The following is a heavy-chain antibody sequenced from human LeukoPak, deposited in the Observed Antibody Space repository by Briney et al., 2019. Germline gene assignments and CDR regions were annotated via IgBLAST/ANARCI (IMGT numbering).Heavy chain of an antibody. Sequence: ASVKVSCKASGYTFTSYGISWVRQAPGQGLEWMGWISAYNGNTNYAQKLQGRVTMTTDTSTSTAYMELRSLRSDDTAVYYCARAGITMIVVAPGGAFDIWGQGTMVTVPS. CDR1: GYTFTSYG. D-gene: IGHD3-22*01. V-gene: IGHV1-18*01. CDR2: ISAYNGNT. CDR3: ARAGITMIVVAPGGAFDI. J-gene: IGHJ3*02.